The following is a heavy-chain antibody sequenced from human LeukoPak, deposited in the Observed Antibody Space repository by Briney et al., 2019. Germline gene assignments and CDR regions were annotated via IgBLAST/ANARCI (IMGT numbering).Heavy chain of an antibody. CDR1: GFTFDDNA. D-gene: IGHD3-10*01. CDR3: AKDQFGSGSYSLGGMDV. CDR2: ISGDGGTI. Sequence: GGSLRLSCAASGFTFDDNAMHWVRQALGKGLEWVSLISGDGGTIYYADSVKGRFTISRDNSKNSLYLQMNSLRTEDTALYYCAKDQFGSGSYSLGGMDVWGQGTTVTVSS. J-gene: IGHJ6*02. V-gene: IGHV3-43*02.